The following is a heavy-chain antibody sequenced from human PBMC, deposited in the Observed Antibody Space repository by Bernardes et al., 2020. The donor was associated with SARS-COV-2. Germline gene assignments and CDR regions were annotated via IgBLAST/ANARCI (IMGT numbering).Heavy chain of an antibody. CDR1: GFTFSSYW. V-gene: IGHV3-7*01. CDR3: ARGGPRTNDAFDM. J-gene: IGHJ3*02. D-gene: IGHD1-1*01. Sequence: GGSLRLSCAASGFTFSSYWMSWVRQAPGKGLEWVANIKGDGSQRSSVDSVRGRFTISRDSAKNSLNLLMLSLRAEDTAVYYCARGGPRTNDAFDMWGRGTMVTVSS. CDR2: IKGDGSQR.